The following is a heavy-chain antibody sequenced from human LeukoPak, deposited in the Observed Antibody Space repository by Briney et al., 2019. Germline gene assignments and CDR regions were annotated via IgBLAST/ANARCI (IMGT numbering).Heavy chain of an antibody. CDR1: GGSISSSSHY. Sequence: SSETLSLTCTVSGGSISSSSHYWGWIRQPPGKGLEWIGSIYYSGSTYYNPSLKSRVTISVDTSKNQFSLKLSSVTAADTAVYYCARQRRYCSSTSCYAFDYWGQGTLVTVSS. V-gene: IGHV4-39*01. J-gene: IGHJ4*02. D-gene: IGHD2-2*01. CDR3: ARQRRYCSSTSCYAFDY. CDR2: IYYSGST.